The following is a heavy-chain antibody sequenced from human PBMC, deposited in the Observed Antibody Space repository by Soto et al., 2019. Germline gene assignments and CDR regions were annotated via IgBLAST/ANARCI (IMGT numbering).Heavy chain of an antibody. CDR2: IYYSGST. Sequence: SETLSLTCTVFCRSITSSSYYWGWIGQPPGKGLEWIGSIYYSGSTYYNPSLKSRVTISVDTSKNQFSLKLSSVTAADTAVYYCARAGVDSYGYYYYYGMDVWGQGTTVT. CDR1: CRSITSSSYY. J-gene: IGHJ6*02. D-gene: IGHD5-18*01. CDR3: ARAGVDSYGYYYYYGMDV. V-gene: IGHV4-39*01.